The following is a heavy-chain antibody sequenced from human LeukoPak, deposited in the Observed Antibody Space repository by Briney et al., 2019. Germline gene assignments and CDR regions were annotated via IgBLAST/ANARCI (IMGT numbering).Heavy chain of an antibody. D-gene: IGHD3-10*01. Sequence: GGSLRLSCAASGFTFSSYAMSWVRQAPGKGLEWVSAISGSGGSTYYADSVKGRFTISRDNSKNTLYLQMNSLRAEDTAVYYCARDYGSGSYEPGDYWGQGTLVTVSS. CDR3: ARDYGSGSYEPGDY. J-gene: IGHJ4*02. CDR1: GFTFSSYA. CDR2: ISGSGGST. V-gene: IGHV3-23*01.